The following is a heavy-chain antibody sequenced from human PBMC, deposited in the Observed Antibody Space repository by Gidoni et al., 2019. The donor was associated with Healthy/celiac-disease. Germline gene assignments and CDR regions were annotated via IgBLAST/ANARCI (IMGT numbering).Heavy chain of an antibody. D-gene: IGHD2-2*01. Sequence: QLQLQESGPGLVKPSETLSLTCTVSGGSISSSSYYWGWIRQPPGKGLEWIGSIYYSGSTYYNPSLKSRVTISVDTSKNQFSLKLSSVTAADTAVYYCARNSGSSTHRTPLNWFDPWGQGTLVTVSS. V-gene: IGHV4-39*01. CDR3: ARNSGSSTHRTPLNWFDP. CDR1: GGSISSSSYY. J-gene: IGHJ5*02. CDR2: IYYSGST.